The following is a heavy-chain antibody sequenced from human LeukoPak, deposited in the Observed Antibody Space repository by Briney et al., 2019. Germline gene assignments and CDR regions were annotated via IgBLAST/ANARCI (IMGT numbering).Heavy chain of an antibody. CDR1: GGSISSYY. Sequence: SETLSLTCTVSGGSISSYYWSWIRQPPGKGLEWIGYIYYSGSTNYNPSLKSRVTISVDTSKNQFSLKLSSVTAADTAVYYCARVRYCSSTSCYRCFDHWGRGTLVTVSS. V-gene: IGHV4-59*01. CDR2: IYYSGST. J-gene: IGHJ2*01. D-gene: IGHD2-2*01. CDR3: ARVRYCSSTSCYRCFDH.